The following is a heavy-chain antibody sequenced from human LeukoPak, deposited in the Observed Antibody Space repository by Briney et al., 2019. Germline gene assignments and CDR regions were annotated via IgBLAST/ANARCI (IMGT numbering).Heavy chain of an antibody. Sequence: ASVKVSCKASGYTFTGYYMHWVRQAPGQGLEWMGIINPSGGSTSYAQKFQGRVTMTRDTSTSTVYMELSSLRSEDTAVYYCARVASSGPPDYWGQGTLVTVSS. CDR2: INPSGGST. CDR1: GYTFTGYY. D-gene: IGHD3-22*01. V-gene: IGHV1-46*01. J-gene: IGHJ4*02. CDR3: ARVASSGPPDY.